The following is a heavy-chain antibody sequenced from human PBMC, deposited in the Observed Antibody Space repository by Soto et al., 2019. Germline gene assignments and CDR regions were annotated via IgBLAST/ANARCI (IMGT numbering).Heavy chain of an antibody. V-gene: IGHV3-21*01. Sequence: EVQLLESGGGLVQPGGSLRLSCAASGFTFSSYAMSWVRQAPGKGLEWVSAISSSSSYIYYADSVKGRFTISRDNAKNSLYLQMNSLRAEDTAVYYCAGGMGGMDVWGQGTTVTVSS. CDR2: ISSSSSYI. J-gene: IGHJ6*02. CDR3: AGGMGGMDV. CDR1: GFTFSSYA. D-gene: IGHD3-16*01.